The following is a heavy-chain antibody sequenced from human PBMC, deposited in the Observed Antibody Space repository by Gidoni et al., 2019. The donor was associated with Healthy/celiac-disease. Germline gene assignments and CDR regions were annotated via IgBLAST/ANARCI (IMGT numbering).Heavy chain of an antibody. Sequence: QVQLVQSGAEVKKPGASVKVSCKASGYTFTGNYMHWVRQAPGQGLEWMGWINPNRGGTNYAQKFQGRVTMTRDPSISTAYMELSRLRSDDTAVYYCARRVNIVVVPAAIVSDFDYWGQGTLVTVSS. CDR1: GYTFTGNY. J-gene: IGHJ4*02. V-gene: IGHV1-2*02. CDR2: INPNRGGT. CDR3: ARRVNIVVVPAAIVSDFDY. D-gene: IGHD2-2*02.